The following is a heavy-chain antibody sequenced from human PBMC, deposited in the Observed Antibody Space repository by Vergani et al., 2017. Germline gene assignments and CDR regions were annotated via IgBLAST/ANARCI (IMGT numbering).Heavy chain of an antibody. J-gene: IGHJ4*02. D-gene: IGHD2-2*02. CDR1: GYTFTNHH. CDR3: VRDRGLCAGGRCYTEAWDY. V-gene: IGHV1-46*01. CDR2: ITPGGST. Sequence: VQLVQSGTEVKKPGASVKIACKTSGYTFTNHHLHWVRQAPGQGLEWMGIITPGGSTDYGPKFQGRATMTRDIAKNTLYLQVRSLRLEDTGVYHCVRDRGLCAGGRCYTEAWDYWGQGTPVTVSS.